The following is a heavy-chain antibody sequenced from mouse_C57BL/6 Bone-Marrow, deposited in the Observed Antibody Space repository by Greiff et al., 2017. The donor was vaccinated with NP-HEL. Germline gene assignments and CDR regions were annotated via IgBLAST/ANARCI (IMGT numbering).Heavy chain of an antibody. CDR2: IHPNSGST. J-gene: IGHJ1*03. V-gene: IGHV1-64*01. Sequence: PGQGLEWFGMIHPNSGSTNHNEKFKSKATLTVDKSSSTAYMQLSSLTSEDSAVYYCAKGLWYFDVWGTGTTVTVSS. CDR3: AKGLWYFDV. D-gene: IGHD3-3*01.